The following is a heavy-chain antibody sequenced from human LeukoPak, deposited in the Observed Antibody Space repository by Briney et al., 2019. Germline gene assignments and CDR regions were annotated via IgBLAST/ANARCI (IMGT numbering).Heavy chain of an antibody. Sequence: PSETLSLTCAVYGGSFSGYYWSWIRQPPGKGLEWIGEINHSGSTNYSPSLKSRVTISVDTSKNQFSLKLSSVTAADTAVYYCARNVRRQQLVFLAWGQGTLVTVSS. D-gene: IGHD6-13*01. CDR1: GGSFSGYY. CDR3: ARNVRRQQLVFLA. V-gene: IGHV4-34*01. CDR2: INHSGST. J-gene: IGHJ5*02.